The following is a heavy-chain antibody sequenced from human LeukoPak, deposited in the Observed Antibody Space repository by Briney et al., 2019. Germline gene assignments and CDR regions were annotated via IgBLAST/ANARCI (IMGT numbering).Heavy chain of an antibody. CDR3: ARDPTQYYDILTGYLSPLFDY. D-gene: IGHD3-9*01. CDR2: ISSSGSTI. CDR1: GFTFSDYY. Sequence: GGSLRLSCAASGFTFSDYYMSWIRQAPGRGLEWVSYISSSGSTIYYADSVKGRFTTSRDNAKNSLYLQMNSLRAEDTAVYYCARDPTQYYDILTGYLSPLFDYWGQGTLVTVSS. V-gene: IGHV3-11*01. J-gene: IGHJ4*02.